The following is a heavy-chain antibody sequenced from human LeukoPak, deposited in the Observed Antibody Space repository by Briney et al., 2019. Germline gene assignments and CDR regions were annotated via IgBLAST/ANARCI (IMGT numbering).Heavy chain of an antibody. CDR1: GYTVNNNY. CDR2: IYSGGNT. Sequence: GGSLRLSCAASGYTVNNNYMSWVRQAPGKGLEWVSVIYSGGNTDYADSVKGRFTISRDNSKNTLYLQMNSLRAEDTAVYYCARDLLGGTSLKYYYYGMDVWGQGTTVTVSS. J-gene: IGHJ6*02. CDR3: ARDLLGGTSLKYYYYGMDV. V-gene: IGHV3-53*01. D-gene: IGHD2-2*01.